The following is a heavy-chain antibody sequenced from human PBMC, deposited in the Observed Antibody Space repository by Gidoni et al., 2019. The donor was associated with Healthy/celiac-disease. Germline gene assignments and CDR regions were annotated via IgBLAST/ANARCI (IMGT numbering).Heavy chain of an antibody. Sequence: EVQLLESGGGLVQPGGSLRLSCAASGFTFSSSAMSWVRQAPGKGLEWVSAISGSGGSTYYADSVKGRFTISRDNSKNTLYLQMNSLRAEDTAVYYCAKGGGCSSTSCYVDAFDIWGQGTMVTVSS. J-gene: IGHJ3*02. V-gene: IGHV3-23*01. CDR1: GFTFSSSA. D-gene: IGHD2-2*01. CDR3: AKGGGCSSTSCYVDAFDI. CDR2: ISGSGGST.